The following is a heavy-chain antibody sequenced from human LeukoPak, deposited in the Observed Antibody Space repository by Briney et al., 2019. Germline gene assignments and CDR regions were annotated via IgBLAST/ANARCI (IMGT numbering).Heavy chain of an antibody. J-gene: IGHJ4*02. CDR1: GVSISNYY. D-gene: IGHD6-6*01. CDR2: IYYSGST. V-gene: IGHV4-59*01. Sequence: PSETLSLTCTVSGVSISNYYWCWIRQPPGKGLEWIGYIYYSGSTNSNPSLMSRVTISLDTSKNQLSLKLSSVTAADTAVYYCAGAGQFISARPITFDYWGQGSLVTVSS. CDR3: AGAGQFISARPITFDY.